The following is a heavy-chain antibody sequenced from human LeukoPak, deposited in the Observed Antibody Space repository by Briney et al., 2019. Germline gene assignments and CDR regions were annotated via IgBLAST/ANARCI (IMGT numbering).Heavy chain of an antibody. Sequence: PSETLFHTCRVSGCSICTSGGYSGWIRQPPGKGLEWVGTIYYSGSTFYNPSLKSRVTISVDTSKNQFSLKLSSVTDADTAVYECARHGYYHSENDPWGQGTLVTVSS. V-gene: IGHV4-39*01. J-gene: IGHJ5*02. CDR1: GCSICTSGGY. CDR2: IYYSGST. CDR3: ARHGYYHSENDP. D-gene: IGHD3-22*01.